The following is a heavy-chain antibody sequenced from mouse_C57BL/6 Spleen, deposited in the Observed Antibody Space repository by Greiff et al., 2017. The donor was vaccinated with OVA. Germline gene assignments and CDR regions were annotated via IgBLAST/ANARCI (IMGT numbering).Heavy chain of an antibody. CDR2: IHPNSGST. CDR1: GYTFTSYW. D-gene: IGHD1-1*01. V-gene: IGHV1-64*01. Sequence: QVQLKQPGAELVKPGASVKLSCKASGYTFTSYWMHWVKQRPGQGLEWIGMIHPNSGSTNYNEKFKSKATLTVDKSSSTAYMQLSSLTSEDSAVYYCARDPHYYGSSLDYWGQGTTLTVSS. J-gene: IGHJ2*01. CDR3: ARDPHYYGSSLDY.